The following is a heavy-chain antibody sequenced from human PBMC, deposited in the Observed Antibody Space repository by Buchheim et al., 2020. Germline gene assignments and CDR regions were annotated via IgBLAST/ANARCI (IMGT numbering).Heavy chain of an antibody. CDR2: LWYDGSNG. CDR1: GFNFPTYA. D-gene: IGHD3-22*01. V-gene: IGHV3-33*01. Sequence: VQLVESGGGVVQPGGSLRLSCAASGFNFPTYAMHWVRQAPGKGLEWLAFLWYDGSNGKYADSVKGRLTISRDNPRNMLHLHMDSLRAEDTAVYYCAGDPPDSGYAFEIWGQGT. J-gene: IGHJ3*02. CDR3: AGDPPDSGYAFEI.